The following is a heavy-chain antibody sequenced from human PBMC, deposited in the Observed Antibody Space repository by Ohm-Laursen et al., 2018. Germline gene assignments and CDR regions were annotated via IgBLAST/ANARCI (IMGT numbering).Heavy chain of an antibody. D-gene: IGHD3-3*01. J-gene: IGHJ6*02. CDR1: GASISSEY. Sequence: GTLSLTWTVSGASISSEYWTWIRQPPGKGLEWVGYLYYSRTTYYNPSLKSRVTMSVDTSKNQFSLKLSSVTAADTAVYYCARDAPNYKTISGVVTALGMDVWGQGTTVTVSS. CDR3: ARDAPNYKTISGVVTALGMDV. CDR2: LYYSRTT. V-gene: IGHV4-59*04.